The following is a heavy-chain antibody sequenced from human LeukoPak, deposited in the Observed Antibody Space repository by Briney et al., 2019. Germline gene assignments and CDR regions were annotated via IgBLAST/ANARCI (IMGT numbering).Heavy chain of an antibody. Sequence: SSETLSLTCTVSGGSISSYYWSWIRQPPGKGLEWIGYIYYSGSTNYNPSLKSRVTISVDTSKNQFSLKLSSVTAADTAVYYCARRGGSYYLFDYWGQGTLVTVSS. CDR2: IYYSGST. CDR3: ARRGGSYYLFDY. V-gene: IGHV4-59*08. J-gene: IGHJ4*02. CDR1: GGSISSYY. D-gene: IGHD1-26*01.